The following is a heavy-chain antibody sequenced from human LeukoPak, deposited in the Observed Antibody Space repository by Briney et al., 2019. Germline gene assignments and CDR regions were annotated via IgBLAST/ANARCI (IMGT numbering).Heavy chain of an antibody. CDR2: IYTSGST. CDR3: ARTKYSSSGGSYLDY. Sequence: PSETLSLTCTVSGGSISSYYWSWIRQPAGKGLEWIGRIYTSGSTNYNPSLKSRVTMSVDTSKNQFSLELSSVTAADTAVYYCARTKYSSSGGSYLDYWGQGTLVTVSS. CDR1: GGSISSYY. J-gene: IGHJ4*02. D-gene: IGHD6-6*01. V-gene: IGHV4-4*07.